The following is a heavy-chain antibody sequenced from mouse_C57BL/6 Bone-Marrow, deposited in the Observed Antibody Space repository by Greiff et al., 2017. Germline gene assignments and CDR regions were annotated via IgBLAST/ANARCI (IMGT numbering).Heavy chain of an antibody. CDR3: EKRRGFAD. CDR2: ICSGGSCT. V-gene: IGHV5-6*02. CDR1: GFTFSSYG. Sequence: EVKLMESGGDLVKPGGSLKLSCAASGFTFSSYGMSWVRQTPDKRLEWVATICSGGSCTYYPDSVKGRFTISRDNAKNTLYLQMSSLKSEDTAMYYCEKRRGFADWGQGTLVTVSS. J-gene: IGHJ3*01.